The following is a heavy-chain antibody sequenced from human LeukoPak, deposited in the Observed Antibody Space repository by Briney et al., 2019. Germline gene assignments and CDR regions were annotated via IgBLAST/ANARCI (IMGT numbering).Heavy chain of an antibody. V-gene: IGHV3-23*01. J-gene: IGHJ6*02. CDR1: GFTFYKYP. D-gene: IGHD4-17*01. CDR2: LSYSGDA. CDR3: ARDRLTTKGYYYGMDV. Sequence: GGSLRLSCAASGFTFYKYPMNWVRQAPGKGLEWISTLSYSGDAHYADSVKGRFTISRDNSKNTLYLQLNSLRAEDTAVYYCARDRLTTKGYYYGMDVWGQGTTVTVSS.